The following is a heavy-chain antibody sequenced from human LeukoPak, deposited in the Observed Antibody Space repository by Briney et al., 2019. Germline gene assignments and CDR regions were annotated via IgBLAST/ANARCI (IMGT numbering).Heavy chain of an antibody. CDR1: GGSFSGYY. CDR2: INHSGST. J-gene: IGHJ3*02. Sequence: PSETLSLTCAVYGGSFSGYYWSWIRQPPGKGLEWIGEINHSGSTNYNPSLTSLKSRVTISVDTSKNQFSLKLSSMTAADTAVYYCARSPIVSGSSGYHAFDIWGQGTMVTVSS. V-gene: IGHV4-34*01. D-gene: IGHD3-22*01. CDR3: ARSPIVSGSSGYHAFDI.